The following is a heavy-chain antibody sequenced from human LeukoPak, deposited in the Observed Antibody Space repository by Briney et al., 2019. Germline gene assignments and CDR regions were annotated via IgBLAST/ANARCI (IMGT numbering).Heavy chain of an antibody. CDR2: ISSSSSYI. CDR3: AKDRRRDDVLTGSFSD. CDR1: GFTFSSYS. D-gene: IGHD3-9*01. Sequence: GGSLRLSCAASGFTFSSYSMNWVRQAPGKGLEWVSSISSSSSYIYYADSVKGRFTISRDNAKNSLYLQMNSLRAEDTAVYNCAKDRRRDDVLTGSFSDWGQGTLVTVSS. V-gene: IGHV3-21*01. J-gene: IGHJ4*02.